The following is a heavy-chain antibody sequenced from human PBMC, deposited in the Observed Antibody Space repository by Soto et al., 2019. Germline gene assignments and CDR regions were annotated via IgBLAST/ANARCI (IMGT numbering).Heavy chain of an antibody. J-gene: IGHJ5*02. CDR1: GGSISSGDYD. CDR2: INYSGST. D-gene: IGHD3-3*01. V-gene: IGHV4-30-4*01. Sequence: PSETLSLTCTVFGGSISSGDYDWSWIRQPPGKGLEWIGHINYSGSTYYNPSLKSRVTISVDTSKNQFSLKLSSVTAADTAVYYCARTDFWSGYRWFDPWGQGTLVTVS. CDR3: ARTDFWSGYRWFDP.